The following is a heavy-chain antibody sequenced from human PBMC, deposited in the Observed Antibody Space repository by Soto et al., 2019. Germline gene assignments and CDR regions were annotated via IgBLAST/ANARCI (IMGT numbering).Heavy chain of an antibody. D-gene: IGHD6-13*01. J-gene: IGHJ4*02. CDR1: GYTFTHYY. V-gene: IGHV1-46*01. Sequence: QVPLVQSGAEVKKPGASVKLSCRTSGYTFTHYYIHWVRQAPGQGLAWLAIINPASGSTNYAQDFQGRVTLTMNTSTTTVYMELSGLRVEDTAIFYCARDLAAGDHWGQGTRVTVPS. CDR3: ARDLAAGDH. CDR2: INPASGST.